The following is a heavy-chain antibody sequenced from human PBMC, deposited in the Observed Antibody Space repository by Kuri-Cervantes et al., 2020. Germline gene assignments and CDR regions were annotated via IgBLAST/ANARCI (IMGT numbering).Heavy chain of an antibody. V-gene: IGHV4-30-2*01. CDR3: ARAPGDYGLEGNNWFDP. Sequence: SETLSLTCAVSGGSISSGGYSWSWTRQPPGKGLEWIGYIYHSGSTYYNPSLKSRVTISVDRSKNQFSLKLSSVTAADTAVYYCARAPGDYGLEGNNWFDPWGQGTLVTVSS. CDR2: IYHSGST. D-gene: IGHD4-17*01. J-gene: IGHJ5*02. CDR1: GGSISSGGYS.